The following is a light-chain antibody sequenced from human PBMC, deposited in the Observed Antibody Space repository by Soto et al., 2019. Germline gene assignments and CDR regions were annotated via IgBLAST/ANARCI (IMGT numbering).Light chain of an antibody. Sequence: DIVVPQSPDSLPVSVGGMSTVNCNTVNSVLYISNNKTYSAWYLHNSGQPPKLLIYWASIRESGVPDRCSGRGSGTDFTLTISSLQAEDVAVYYCQQYYSTQTFGQGTKVDIK. CDR1: NSVLYISNNKTY. CDR3: QQYYSTQT. V-gene: IGKV4-1*01. CDR2: WAS. J-gene: IGKJ1*01.